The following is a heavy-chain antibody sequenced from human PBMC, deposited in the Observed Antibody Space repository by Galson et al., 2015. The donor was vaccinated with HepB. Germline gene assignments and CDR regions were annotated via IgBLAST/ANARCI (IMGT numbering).Heavy chain of an antibody. Sequence: ETLSLTCDVSGISISGSQYYWGWIRQSPKKGLEWIGSIYYGGRTYFSPSFQSRVAMSVDTSKNQLSLTLSSVTAADTAVYHCARPLVLNGRFTPGVGPFHIWGHGALVTVSA. CDR1: GISISGSQYY. CDR2: IYYGGRT. V-gene: IGHV4-39*01. CDR3: ARPLVLNGRFTPGVGPFHI. D-gene: IGHD2-8*01. J-gene: IGHJ3*02.